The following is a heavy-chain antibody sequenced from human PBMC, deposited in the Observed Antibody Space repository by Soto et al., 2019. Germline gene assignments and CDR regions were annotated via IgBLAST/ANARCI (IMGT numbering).Heavy chain of an antibody. CDR2: ISGGDGSI. CDR3: AKDLRVGATIPYYFDY. V-gene: IGHV3-23*01. J-gene: IGHJ4*02. D-gene: IGHD1-26*01. Sequence: EVQVLESGGGLVQPGGSLRLSCAASGFTFSNHAMSWVRQAPGKGLEWVASISGGDGSIYYADSVKGRFTISRDNSKNTLYLQMNSLRVEDTAVYYCAKDLRVGATIPYYFDYWGQGTLVTVSS. CDR1: GFTFSNHA.